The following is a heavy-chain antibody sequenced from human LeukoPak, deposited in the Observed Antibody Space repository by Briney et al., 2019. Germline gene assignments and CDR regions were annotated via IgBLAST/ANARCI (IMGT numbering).Heavy chain of an antibody. CDR1: GFTFSSYS. D-gene: IGHD5-18*01. Sequence: GGSLRLSCAASGFTFSSYSMNWVRQAPGKGLEWVSSISSSSSYIYYADSVKGRFTISRDNAKNSLYLQMNSLRAEDTAVYYCAKDRPRGYSYGHPDYWGQGTLVTVSS. CDR2: ISSSSSYI. V-gene: IGHV3-21*04. J-gene: IGHJ4*02. CDR3: AKDRPRGYSYGHPDY.